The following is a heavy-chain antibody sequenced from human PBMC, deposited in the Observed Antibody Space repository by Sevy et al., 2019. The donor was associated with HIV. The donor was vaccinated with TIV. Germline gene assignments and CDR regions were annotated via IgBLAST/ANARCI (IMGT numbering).Heavy chain of an antibody. CDR3: ARGWYPIDYYGMDV. CDR1: GGSISSYY. CDR2: IYTSGST. J-gene: IGHJ6*02. V-gene: IGHV4-4*07. Sequence: SETLSLTCTVSGGSISSYYWSWIRQPAGKGLEWIGRIYTSGSTNYNASLKSRVTMSVDTSKNQFSLKLSSVTAADTAVYYCARGWYPIDYYGMDVWGQGTTVTVSS. D-gene: IGHD6-13*01.